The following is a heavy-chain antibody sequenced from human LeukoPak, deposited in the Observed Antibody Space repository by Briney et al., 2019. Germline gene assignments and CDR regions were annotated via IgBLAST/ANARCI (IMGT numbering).Heavy chain of an antibody. D-gene: IGHD2-15*01. V-gene: IGHV3-48*01. CDR2: ISSSSSSTI. Sequence: GGSLRLSCAASGFTFSSYSMNWVRQAPGKGLEWVSYISSSSSSTIYYADSVKGRFTISRDNAKNSLYLQMNSLRAEDTAVYYCARIYCSSGSCFEYFQHWGQGTLVTVSS. J-gene: IGHJ1*01. CDR3: ARIYCSSGSCFEYFQH. CDR1: GFTFSSYS.